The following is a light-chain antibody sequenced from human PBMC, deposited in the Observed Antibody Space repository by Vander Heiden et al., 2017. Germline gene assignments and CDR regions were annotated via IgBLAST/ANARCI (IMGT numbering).Light chain of an antibody. J-gene: IGKJ4*01. Sequence: DIQMTQTPATLSASPGDRVTITCRASLTLDSWLAWYQQKPGKAPKLLIYKASTLHTGVPSRFSGSGSETEFLLTLSSLQPDDSATYFCLQYNNYPLTFGGGTKVE. CDR3: LQYNNYPLT. CDR1: LTLDSW. CDR2: KAS. V-gene: IGKV1-5*03.